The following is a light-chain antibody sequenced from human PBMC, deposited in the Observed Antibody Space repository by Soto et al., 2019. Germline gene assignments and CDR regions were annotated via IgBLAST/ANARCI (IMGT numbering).Light chain of an antibody. CDR2: GTS. V-gene: IGKV3-20*01. J-gene: IGKJ1*01. Sequence: EIVVTQSPGTLSLSPGESAALSCRASQSVSRSYFAWYQQKPGQAPRLLIYGTSSRATGIPDRFSGSGSGTDFTLTISRLEPEDVAMYYCQLYGNSRWTVGQGTKVEIK. CDR3: QLYGNSRWT. CDR1: QSVSRSY.